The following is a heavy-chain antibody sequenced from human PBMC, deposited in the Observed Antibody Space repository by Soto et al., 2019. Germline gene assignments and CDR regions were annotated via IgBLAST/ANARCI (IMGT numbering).Heavy chain of an antibody. J-gene: IGHJ4*02. CDR2: ISYDGSNK. V-gene: IGHV3-30*18. CDR1: GFTFSSYG. CDR3: ANSPNTGSGSPWLP. Sequence: GGSLRLSCAASGFTFSSYGMHWVRQAPGKGLEWVAVISYDGSNKYYADSVKGRFTISRDNSKNTLYLQMNSLRAEDTAVYYCANSPNTGSGSPWLPWGQGTLVTVSS. D-gene: IGHD3-10*01.